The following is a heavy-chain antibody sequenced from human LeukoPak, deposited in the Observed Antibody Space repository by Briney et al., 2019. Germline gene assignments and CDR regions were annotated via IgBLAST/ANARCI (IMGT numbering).Heavy chain of an antibody. D-gene: IGHD2-21*02. Sequence: PSETLSLTCAVYGGSFSGYYWSWVRQPPGKGLEWIGEINHSGSTNYNPSLKSRVTISVDTSKNQFSLKLSSVTAADTAVHYCARVIDCGGDCSRYFDYWGQGTLVTVSS. CDR3: ARVIDCGGDCSRYFDY. V-gene: IGHV4-34*01. CDR1: GGSFSGYY. CDR2: INHSGST. J-gene: IGHJ4*02.